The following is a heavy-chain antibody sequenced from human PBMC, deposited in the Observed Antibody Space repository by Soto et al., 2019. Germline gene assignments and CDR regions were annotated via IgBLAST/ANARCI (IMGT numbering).Heavy chain of an antibody. V-gene: IGHV3-7*03. J-gene: IGHJ6*02. Sequence: WGSLRLSCAASGFTLSNSWMSWVRQAPGKGLEGVANIKEDGSEKDYVDPVKGRFTITRDNAKNSLYLQMNNLRAEDTAVYFCTRKRFGMDVWGQGTTVTVSS. CDR1: GFTLSNSW. CDR3: TRKRFGMDV. CDR2: IKEDGSEK.